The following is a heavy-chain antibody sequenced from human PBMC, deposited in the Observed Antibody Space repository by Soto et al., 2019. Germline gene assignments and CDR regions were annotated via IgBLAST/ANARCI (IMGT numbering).Heavy chain of an antibody. CDR2: ISDDGSNK. Sequence: GGSLRLSCAASGFTFNTDTMHWVRQAPGKGLEWVALISDDGSNKHYADSVKGRFSISRDNSKNTLYLQLNSLRPEDAAVYYCAREAIYYDTSGFSLYYFDYWGQGSLVTVSS. CDR1: GFTFNTDT. CDR3: AREAIYYDTSGFSLYYFDY. J-gene: IGHJ4*02. D-gene: IGHD3-22*01. V-gene: IGHV3-30-3*01.